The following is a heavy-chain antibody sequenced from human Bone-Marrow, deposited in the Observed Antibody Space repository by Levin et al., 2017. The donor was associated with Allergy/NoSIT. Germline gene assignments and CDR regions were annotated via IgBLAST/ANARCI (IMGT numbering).Heavy chain of an antibody. CDR1: GFTFDDYA. CDR2: ITWNSGTT. V-gene: IGHV3-9*01. CDR3: AKDKFSVFTSSRYFDY. J-gene: IGHJ4*02. D-gene: IGHD2-8*01. Sequence: GGSLRLSCAASGFTFDDYAMHWVRQAPGKGLEWVSGITWNSGTTAYADSVKGRFTISRDSAKNSLSLQMNSLRPEDTAFYYCAKDKFSVFTSSRYFDYWGQGILVTVSS.